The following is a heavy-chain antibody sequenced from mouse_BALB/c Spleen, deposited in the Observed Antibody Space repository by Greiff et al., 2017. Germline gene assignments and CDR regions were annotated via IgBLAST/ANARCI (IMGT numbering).Heavy chain of an antibody. D-gene: IGHD2-14*01. CDR3: ARDGYRYDEGDAMDY. J-gene: IGHJ4*01. CDR2: IRNKANGYTT. V-gene: IGHV7-3*02. Sequence: EVHLVESGGGLVQPGGSLRLSCATSGFTFTDYYMSWVRQPPGKALEWLGFIRNKANGYTTEYSASVKGRFTISRDNSQSILYLQMNTLRAEDSATYYCARDGYRYDEGDAMDYWGQGTSVTVSS. CDR1: GFTFTDYY.